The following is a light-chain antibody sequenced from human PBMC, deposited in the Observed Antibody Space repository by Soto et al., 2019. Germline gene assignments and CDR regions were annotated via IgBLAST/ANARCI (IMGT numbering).Light chain of an antibody. CDR2: GAS. J-gene: IGKJ2*01. V-gene: IGKV3-15*01. Sequence: EIVMTQSPATLSVSPGERATLSCRASQSGSSHLAWYQQKPGQAPRLLIYGASTRATGIPARFSGSGSGTEFTLTISSLQAEDFAVYYCQQYNNCPPYTFGQGTKLEFK. CDR3: QQYNNCPPYT. CDR1: QSGSSH.